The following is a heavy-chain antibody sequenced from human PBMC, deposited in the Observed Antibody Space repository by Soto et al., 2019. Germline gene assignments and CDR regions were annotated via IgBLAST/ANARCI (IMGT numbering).Heavy chain of an antibody. V-gene: IGHV1-8*01. J-gene: IGHJ6*02. CDR2: MNPNSGNT. Sequence: QVQLVPSGAEVKKPGASVKVYCKASGDTFTNYDIKWVRQATGQGLEWMGWMNPNSGNTGYAQKFKGRVTMTRYTSISTAYMELSSLRSEDTAVYYCARVRNGMDVWGQVTTVTVSS. CDR3: ARVRNGMDV. CDR1: GDTFTNYD.